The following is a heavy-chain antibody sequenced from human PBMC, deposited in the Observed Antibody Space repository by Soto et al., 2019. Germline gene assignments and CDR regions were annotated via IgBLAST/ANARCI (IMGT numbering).Heavy chain of an antibody. Sequence: ASVKVSCKASGYTFTGYYMHWVRQAPGQGLEWMGWINPNSGGANYAQKFQGWVTMTRDTSISTAYMELSRLRSDDTAVYYCAREKKRYDFWSGSPLYYYYGMDVWGQGTTVTVSS. D-gene: IGHD3-3*01. J-gene: IGHJ6*02. V-gene: IGHV1-2*04. CDR3: AREKKRYDFWSGSPLYYYYGMDV. CDR2: INPNSGGA. CDR1: GYTFTGYY.